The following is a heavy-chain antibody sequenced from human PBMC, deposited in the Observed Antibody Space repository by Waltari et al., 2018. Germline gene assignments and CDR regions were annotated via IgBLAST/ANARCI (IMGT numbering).Heavy chain of an antibody. CDR3: AREAAYDSSGYYYDYYGMDV. J-gene: IGHJ6*02. CDR1: GYTFTSYG. CDR2: ISAYNGNT. V-gene: IGHV1-18*01. D-gene: IGHD3-22*01. Sequence: QVQLVQSGAEVKKPGASVKVSCKASGYTFTSYGISWVRQAPGQGLEWMGWISAYNGNTNYAQKLQGRVTMTTDTSTSTAYMELRSLRSDDTVVYYCAREAAYDSSGYYYDYYGMDVWGQGTTVTVSS.